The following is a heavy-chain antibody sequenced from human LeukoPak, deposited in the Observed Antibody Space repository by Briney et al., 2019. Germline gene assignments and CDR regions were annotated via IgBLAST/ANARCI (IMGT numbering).Heavy chain of an antibody. Sequence: PGGSLRLSCAASGFTFSSYGMHWVRQAPGKGVEWVAFIRYDGSNKYYADSVKGRFTISRDNSKNTLYLQMNSLRAEDTAVYYCAKGHYYDSSGYYYADIWGQGTMVTVSS. D-gene: IGHD3-22*01. CDR1: GFTFSSYG. CDR3: AKGHYYDSSGYYYADI. V-gene: IGHV3-30*02. CDR2: IRYDGSNK. J-gene: IGHJ3*02.